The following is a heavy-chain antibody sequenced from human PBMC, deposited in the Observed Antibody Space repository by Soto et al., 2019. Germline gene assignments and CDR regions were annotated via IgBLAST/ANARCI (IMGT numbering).Heavy chain of an antibody. J-gene: IGHJ5*02. CDR3: ARGQPESS. V-gene: IGHV4-61*01. CDR2: IYYSGST. CDR1: GGSVSSGSYY. Sequence: PSETLCLTCTVSGGSVSSGSYYWSWIRQPPGKGLEWIGYIYYSGSTNYNPSLKSRVTISVDTSKNQFSLKLSSVTAADTAVYYCARGQPESSWGQGTLVTVSS.